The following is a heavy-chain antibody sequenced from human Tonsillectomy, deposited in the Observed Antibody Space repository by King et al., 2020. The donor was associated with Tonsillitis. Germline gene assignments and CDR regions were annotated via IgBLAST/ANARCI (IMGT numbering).Heavy chain of an antibody. Sequence: QLQESGPGLVQPSETLSLICGVSGGSISNYYWNWIRQPAGKGLEWMGRINTNGFTKYNPSLGSRLTMSVDTSENQFSLRLTSMTAADTAIYYCVRNNFGNVYFDLWGQGTLVTVSS. CDR3: VRNNFGNVYFDL. D-gene: IGHD1/OR15-1a*01. CDR2: INTNGFT. CDR1: GGSISNYY. J-gene: IGHJ5*02. V-gene: IGHV4-4*07.